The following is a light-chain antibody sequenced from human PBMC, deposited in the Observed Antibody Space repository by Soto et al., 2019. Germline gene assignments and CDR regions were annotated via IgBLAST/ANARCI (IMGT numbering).Light chain of an antibody. J-gene: IGKJ1*01. CDR2: KAS. CDR1: QSISNW. Sequence: DIQMTQSPSTLSASVGDRVTITCRASQSISNWLAWYQQKPGKAPKLLIFKASTLERGVPSRFSGSGSGTEFALTISSLQPDDFATYSCQQYYSYPMTFGQGTKVEIK. V-gene: IGKV1-5*03. CDR3: QQYYSYPMT.